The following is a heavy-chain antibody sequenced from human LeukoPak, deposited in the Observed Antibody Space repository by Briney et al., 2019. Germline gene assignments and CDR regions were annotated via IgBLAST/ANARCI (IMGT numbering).Heavy chain of an antibody. J-gene: IGHJ3*02. D-gene: IGHD1-1*01. Sequence: ASVKVSCKASGGTFSSYAISWVRQAPGQGLEWMGEIIPIFGTANYAQKFQGRVTITADESTSTAYMELSSLRSEDTAVYYCARVPPVQLDRSGGAFDIWGQGTMVTVSS. CDR1: GGTFSSYA. CDR2: IIPIFGTA. V-gene: IGHV1-69*01. CDR3: ARVPPVQLDRSGGAFDI.